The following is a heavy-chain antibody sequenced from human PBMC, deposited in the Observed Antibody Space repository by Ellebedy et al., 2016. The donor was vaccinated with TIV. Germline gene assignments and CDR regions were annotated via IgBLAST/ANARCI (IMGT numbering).Heavy chain of an antibody. J-gene: IGHJ4*02. Sequence: ASVKVSCKASGYTFTGYFMHWVRQAPGEGLEWMGVINPSGGSTSYEQKFQGRVTMTRDTSTGTVYMELSSLRSEDMAVYYCARDLSFDYWGQGTLITVSS. D-gene: IGHD2/OR15-2a*01. CDR1: GYTFTGYF. V-gene: IGHV1-46*01. CDR3: ARDLSFDY. CDR2: INPSGGST.